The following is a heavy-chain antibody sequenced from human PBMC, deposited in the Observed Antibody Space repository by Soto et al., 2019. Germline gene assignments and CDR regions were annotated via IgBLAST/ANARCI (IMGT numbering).Heavy chain of an antibody. Sequence: PGGSLRLSCAASGFTFSGYSMHWARQSPGKGLEWVALISYDGSNKYYADSVKGRFIISRDNAKNSLFLQMNSLRAEDTAVYYCGRVPLDGNYANGVDVWGQGTTVTVSS. D-gene: IGHD4-17*01. V-gene: IGHV3-30-3*01. J-gene: IGHJ6*02. CDR3: GRVPLDGNYANGVDV. CDR1: GFTFSGYS. CDR2: ISYDGSNK.